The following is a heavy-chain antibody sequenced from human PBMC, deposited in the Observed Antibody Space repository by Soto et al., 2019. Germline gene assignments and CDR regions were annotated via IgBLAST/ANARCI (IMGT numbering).Heavy chain of an antibody. D-gene: IGHD2-2*01. J-gene: IGHJ6*02. CDR2: ISAYNGNT. CDR1: GYTFTSYG. V-gene: IGHV1-18*01. CDR3: ARVGYCISPSCYFPSYYYGMDV. Sequence: QVQLVQSGAEVKKPGASVKVSCKASGYTFTSYGISWVRQAPGQGLEWMGWISAYNGNTNYAQKLQGRVTMTTDTSTSTAYMELRSLRSDDTAVYDCARVGYCISPSCYFPSYYYGMDVWGQGTTVTVSS.